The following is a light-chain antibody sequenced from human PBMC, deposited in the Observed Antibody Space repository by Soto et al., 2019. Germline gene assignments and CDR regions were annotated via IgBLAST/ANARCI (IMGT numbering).Light chain of an antibody. Sequence: ELVMTQSPATLAVSLGERATLFCRASQNVNTFFAWYQQKPGRAPRLLIYGASTSATGIPARFSGSGSGTEFTLTISSLQSEDFAVYYCQQHYTWRLTFGGGTKV. V-gene: IGKV3-15*01. CDR2: GAS. J-gene: IGKJ4*01. CDR1: QNVNTF. CDR3: QQHYTWRLT.